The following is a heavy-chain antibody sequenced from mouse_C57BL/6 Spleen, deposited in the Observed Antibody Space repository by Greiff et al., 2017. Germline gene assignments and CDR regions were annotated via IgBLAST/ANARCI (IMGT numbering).Heavy chain of an antibody. J-gene: IGHJ2*01. V-gene: IGHV5-17*01. CDR1: GFTFSDYG. D-gene: IGHD2-4*01. CDR3: ARNLYYDYDLDY. Sequence: EVQLVESGGGLVKPGGSLKLSCAASGFTFSDYGMHWVRQAPEKGLEWVAYISSGSSTIYYADTVKGRFTISRDNAKNTLFLQMTSLRSEDTAMYYCARNLYYDYDLDYWGQGTTLTVSS. CDR2: ISSGSSTI.